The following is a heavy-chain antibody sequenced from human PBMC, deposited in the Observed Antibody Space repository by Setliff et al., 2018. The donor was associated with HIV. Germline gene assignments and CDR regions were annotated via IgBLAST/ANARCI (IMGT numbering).Heavy chain of an antibody. Sequence: SETLSLTCKVSGDSISSGGYYWTWIRKPAGKGLEWIGHIYTSGNTNYNPSLKSRVSISVATSKNQFFLTLTSVTAADSAVYYCARLGEHDTGDLNVWGKGTTVTVSS. CDR3: ARLGEHDTGDLNV. J-gene: IGHJ6*04. CDR1: GDSISSGGYY. D-gene: IGHD1-1*01. V-gene: IGHV4-61*09. CDR2: IYTSGNT.